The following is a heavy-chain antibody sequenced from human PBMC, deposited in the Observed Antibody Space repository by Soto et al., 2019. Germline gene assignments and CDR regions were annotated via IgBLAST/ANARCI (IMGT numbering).Heavy chain of an antibody. J-gene: IGHJ4*02. CDR1: GPSVTNTSYF. Sequence: ETLSLMCPLAGPSVTNTSYFSGWLRESPGRGLEWIESVYYIGRIYSKWSVNRRATISVDTSKNQFSLNLNSVTASDTAVYFCVSQRTTVITQAYFDYWGPGALVTVS. D-gene: IGHD4-4*01. CDR2: VYYIGRI. CDR3: VSQRTTVITQAYFDY. V-gene: IGHV4-39*01.